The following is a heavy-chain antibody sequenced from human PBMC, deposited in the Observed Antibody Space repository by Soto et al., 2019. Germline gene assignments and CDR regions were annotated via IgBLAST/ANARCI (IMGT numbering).Heavy chain of an antibody. V-gene: IGHV5-51*01. J-gene: IGHJ6*02. Sequence: ESLQISCKGSGYTFTNYWIGWVRQMPGKGLEWMGIIYPGDSDTRYSPSLQGQVTISADKSISTAYLQWSSLKASDTAMYYCARYGYSSSWYPPLSYYYGMDVWGQGTTVTVSS. CDR3: ARYGYSSSWYPPLSYYYGMDV. CDR2: IYPGDSDT. D-gene: IGHD6-13*01. CDR1: GYTFTNYW.